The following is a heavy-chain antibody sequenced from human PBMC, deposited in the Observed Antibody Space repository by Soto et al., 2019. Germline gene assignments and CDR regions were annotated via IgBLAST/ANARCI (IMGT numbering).Heavy chain of an antibody. CDR1: GFTFSSYA. V-gene: IGHV3-30-3*01. CDR2: ISYDGSNK. D-gene: IGHD2-15*01. Sequence: HPGGSLRLSCAASGFTFSSYAMHWVRQAPGKGLEWVAVISYDGSNKYYADSVKGRFTISRDNAKNSLYLQMNSLRAEDTAVYYCAREMAALNYFDYWGQGTLVTVSS. CDR3: AREMAALNYFDY. J-gene: IGHJ4*02.